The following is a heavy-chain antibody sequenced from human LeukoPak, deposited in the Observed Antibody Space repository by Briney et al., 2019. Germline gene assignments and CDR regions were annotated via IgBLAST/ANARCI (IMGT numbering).Heavy chain of an antibody. Sequence: GGSLRLSCAASGFTFSSYWMTWVRQAPGKGLEWVANIKQDGSEKYYVDSVKGRFTISRDNAKNSLYLQMNSLRAEVTAVYYCARSITIFGVADDAFDIWGQGTMVTVSS. D-gene: IGHD3-3*01. CDR1: GFTFSSYW. CDR2: IKQDGSEK. J-gene: IGHJ3*02. V-gene: IGHV3-7*01. CDR3: ARSITIFGVADDAFDI.